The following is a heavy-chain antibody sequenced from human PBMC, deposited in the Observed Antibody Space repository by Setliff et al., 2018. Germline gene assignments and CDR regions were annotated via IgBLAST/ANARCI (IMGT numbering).Heavy chain of an antibody. CDR1: GYNFAESI. CDR2: ISPYNGHT. D-gene: IGHD2-15*01. V-gene: IGHV1-18*01. CDR3: AFSSLSLCSGGNCPNVFDV. J-gene: IGHJ3*01. Sequence: ASVKVSCKASGYNFAESIVSWVRQAPGQGLEWMGWISPYNGHTNSAQKLQGRVTMTTDTSTNTAYMELMSLRSYYTAMYFCAFSSLSLCSGGNCPNVFDVWGQGTMVT.